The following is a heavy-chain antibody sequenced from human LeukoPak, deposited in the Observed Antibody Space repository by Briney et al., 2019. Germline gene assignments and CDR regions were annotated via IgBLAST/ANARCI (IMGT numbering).Heavy chain of an antibody. D-gene: IGHD2-2*02. CDR1: GYTFTSFD. CDR2: MNPNNGNT. CDR3: ARPTSRPYNYYHTDV. V-gene: IGHV1-8*01. Sequence: ASVKVSCKASGYTFTSFDINWVRQATGQGLEWMGCMNPNNGNTGYAQKFQGRVTMTRDTAISTAYMELSSLTYEDTGVYYCARPTSRPYNYYHTDVWGEGTTVTDSS. J-gene: IGHJ6*03.